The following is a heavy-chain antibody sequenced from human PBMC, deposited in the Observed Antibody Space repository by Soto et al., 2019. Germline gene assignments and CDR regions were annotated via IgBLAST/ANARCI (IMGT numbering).Heavy chain of an antibody. D-gene: IGHD4-4*01. J-gene: IGHJ5*02. V-gene: IGHV1-58*01. Sequence: ASVKVSCKASGFTFTSSAVQWVRQARGQRLEWIGWIVVGSGNTNYAQKFQERVTITRDMSTSTAYMELSSLRSEDTAVYYCAADAPHSNYDWFDPWGQGTLVTVSS. CDR3: AADAPHSNYDWFDP. CDR2: IVVGSGNT. CDR1: GFTFTSSA.